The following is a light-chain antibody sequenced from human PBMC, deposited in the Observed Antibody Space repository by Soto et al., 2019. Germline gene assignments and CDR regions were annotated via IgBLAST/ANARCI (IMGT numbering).Light chain of an antibody. V-gene: IGLV2-14*01. J-gene: IGLJ1*01. CDR1: SSDVGGYNY. Sequence: QSVLTQPASVSGSPGQSITISCTGTSSDVGGYNYVSWYQQHPGKAPKLMIYDVSNRPPGVSNRFSGSKSGNTASLTISGLQAEDEADYYCSSYTSSSTLALYVFGTGTKVTVL. CDR2: DVS. CDR3: SSYTSSSTLALYV.